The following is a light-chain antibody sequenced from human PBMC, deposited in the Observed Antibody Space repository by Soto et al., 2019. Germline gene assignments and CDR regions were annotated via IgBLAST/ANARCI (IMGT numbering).Light chain of an antibody. J-gene: IGKJ4*01. Sequence: DIQMTQSPSSLSASVGDTVTITCQASDDISDYLNWYQQKPGKAPKLLIYDASNLEAGVPSRFSGSGSGTLFTLTILSLQPEDFATYYCQHYHDFPELTFGGGTTVEMK. CDR2: DAS. V-gene: IGKV1-33*01. CDR3: QHYHDFPELT. CDR1: DDISDY.